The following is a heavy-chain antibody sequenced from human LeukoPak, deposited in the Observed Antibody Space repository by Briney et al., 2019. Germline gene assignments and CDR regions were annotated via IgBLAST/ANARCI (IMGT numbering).Heavy chain of an antibody. CDR1: GFTFSSYA. J-gene: IGHJ1*01. D-gene: IGHD1-26*01. V-gene: IGHV3-23*01. CDR3: AKRVVRYSGSDTPEYFQH. Sequence: GGSLRLSCAASGFTFSSYAMSWVRQAPGKGLEWVSAISGSGGSTYYADSVKGRFTISRDNSKNTLYLQMNSLRAEDTAVYYCAKRVVRYSGSDTPEYFQHWGQGTLVTVSS. CDR2: ISGSGGST.